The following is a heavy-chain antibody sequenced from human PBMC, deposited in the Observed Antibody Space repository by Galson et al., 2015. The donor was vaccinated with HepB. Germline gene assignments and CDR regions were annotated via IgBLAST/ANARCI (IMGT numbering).Heavy chain of an antibody. J-gene: IGHJ4*02. CDR2: ISGDGSNS. V-gene: IGHV3-74*01. D-gene: IGHD1-1*01. CDR3: TRAGFCRNGNDY. CDR1: GFTLSSYW. Sequence: SLRLSCAASGFTLSSYWMHWVRQVPGKGLVWVSRISGDGSNSNYADSVEGRFTISRDNAKNTLYLQMNSLRVEDTAVYYCTRAGFCRNGNDYWGQGTLVTVSS.